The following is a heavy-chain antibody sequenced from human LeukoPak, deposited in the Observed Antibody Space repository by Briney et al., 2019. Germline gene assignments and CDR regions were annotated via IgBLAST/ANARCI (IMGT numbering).Heavy chain of an antibody. CDR3: ARGMVVKTFDY. Sequence: ASVKVSCKASGYTFTSYGISWVRQAPGQGLEWMGWISAYNGNTNYAQKLQGRVAITRDTSASTAYMELSSLRSEDTAVYYCARGMVVKTFDYWGQGTLVTVSS. D-gene: IGHD2-15*01. CDR2: ISAYNGNT. CDR1: GYTFTSYG. V-gene: IGHV1-18*01. J-gene: IGHJ4*02.